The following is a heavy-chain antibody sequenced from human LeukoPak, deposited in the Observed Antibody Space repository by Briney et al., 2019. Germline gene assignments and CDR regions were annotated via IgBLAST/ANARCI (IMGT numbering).Heavy chain of an antibody. J-gene: IGHJ4*02. Sequence: GASVKVSCKASGYTFTSYDINWVRQAPGQGLEWMGWMNPNSGNTGYAQKFQGRVTMTRNTSISTAYMELSSLRSEDTAVYYCARGPIAAAGTSNYWGQGTLVTVSS. CDR1: GYTFTSYD. CDR3: ARGPIAAAGTSNY. V-gene: IGHV1-8*01. D-gene: IGHD6-13*01. CDR2: MNPNSGNT.